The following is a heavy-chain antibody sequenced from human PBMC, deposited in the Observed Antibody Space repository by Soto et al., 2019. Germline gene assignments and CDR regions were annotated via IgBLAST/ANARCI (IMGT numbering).Heavy chain of an antibody. J-gene: IGHJ6*02. CDR3: ASERTYYYYGMDV. V-gene: IGHV3-33*01. Sequence: RLSCAASGFTFSSYGMHWVRQAPGKGLEWVAVIWYDGSNKYYADSVKGRFTISRDNSKNTLYLQMNSLRAEDTAVYYCASERTYYYYGMDVWGQGTTVTVSS. CDR2: IWYDGSNK. CDR1: GFTFSSYG.